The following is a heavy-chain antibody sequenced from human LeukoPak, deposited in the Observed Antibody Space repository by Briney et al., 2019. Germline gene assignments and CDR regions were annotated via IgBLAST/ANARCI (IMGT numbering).Heavy chain of an antibody. Sequence: GESLKISCKGSGYSFTSYWIGWVRQMPGKGLEWMGIIYPGDSDTRYSPSFQGQVTISADKSISTAYLQWSSLKASDTAMYYCARQARIYCSGGSCYSAADAFDIWGQGTMVTVSS. V-gene: IGHV5-51*01. CDR2: IYPGDSDT. CDR3: ARQARIYCSGGSCYSAADAFDI. J-gene: IGHJ3*02. CDR1: GYSFTSYW. D-gene: IGHD2-15*01.